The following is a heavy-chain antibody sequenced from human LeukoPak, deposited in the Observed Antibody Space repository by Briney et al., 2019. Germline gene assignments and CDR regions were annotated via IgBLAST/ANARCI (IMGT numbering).Heavy chain of an antibody. Sequence: ASVKVSCKVSGYTLTELSMHWVRQAPGKGLEWMGGFDPEDGETIYAQKFQGRVTMTEDTSTDTAYMELSSLRSEDTAVYYCASLPTAHSYGPYWGQGTLVTVSS. J-gene: IGHJ4*02. CDR3: ASLPTAHSYGPY. D-gene: IGHD5-18*01. CDR2: FDPEDGET. V-gene: IGHV1-24*01. CDR1: GYTLTELS.